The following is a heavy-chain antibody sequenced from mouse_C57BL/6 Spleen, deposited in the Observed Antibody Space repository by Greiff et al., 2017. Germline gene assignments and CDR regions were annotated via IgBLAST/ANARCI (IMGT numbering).Heavy chain of an antibody. V-gene: IGHV1-69*01. CDR2: IDPSDSYT. CDR3: ARHGSSYSYYFDY. CDR1: GYTFTSYW. Sequence: VQLQQSGAELVMPGASVKLSCKASGYTFTSYWMHWVKQRPGQGLEWIGEIDPSDSYTNYNQKFKGKSTLTVDKSSSTAYMQLSSLTSEDSAVYYCARHGSSYSYYFDYWGQGTTLTVSS. J-gene: IGHJ2*01. D-gene: IGHD1-1*01.